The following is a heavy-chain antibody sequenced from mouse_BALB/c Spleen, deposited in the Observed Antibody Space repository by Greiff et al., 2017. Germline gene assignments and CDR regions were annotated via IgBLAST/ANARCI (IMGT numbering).Heavy chain of an antibody. V-gene: IGHV5-6*01. J-gene: IGHJ4*01. Sequence: EVHLVESGGDLVKPGGSLKLSCAASGFTFSSYGMSWVRQTPDKRLEWVATISSGGSYTYYPDSVKGRFTISRDNAKNTLYLQMSSLKSEDTAMYYCARLSGNYVGAMDYWGQGTSVTVSS. CDR2: ISSGGSYT. D-gene: IGHD2-1*01. CDR3: ARLSGNYVGAMDY. CDR1: GFTFSSYG.